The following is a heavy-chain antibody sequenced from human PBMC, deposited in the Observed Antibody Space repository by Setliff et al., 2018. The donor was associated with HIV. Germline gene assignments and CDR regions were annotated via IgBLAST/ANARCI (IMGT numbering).Heavy chain of an antibody. V-gene: IGHV4-39*01. J-gene: IGHJ5*02. Sequence: SETLSLTCTVSGGSISSSSYYWGWIRQPPGKGLEWIGNIYYSGSTYYNPSLKSRFTISVDTSENQFSLRLNSVTAADTAVYYCARYRYYYDSSGYGRWFDPWGQGTLVTVSS. CDR2: IYYSGST. CDR1: GGSISSSSYY. CDR3: ARYRYYYDSSGYGRWFDP. D-gene: IGHD3-22*01.